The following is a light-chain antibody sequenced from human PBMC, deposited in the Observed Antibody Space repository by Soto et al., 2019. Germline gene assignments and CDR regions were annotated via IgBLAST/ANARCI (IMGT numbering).Light chain of an antibody. Sequence: DIVLTQSPFTLSLSTGARATLSCRASQIVSGNYLAWYQQKPGQAPRLVVYGASSRATGVPDRFSASGSGTEFTLTISSLQPDDFATYYCQHYNSYSEAFGQGTKV. CDR1: QIVSGNY. CDR3: QHYNSYSEA. CDR2: GAS. V-gene: IGKV3-20*01. J-gene: IGKJ1*01.